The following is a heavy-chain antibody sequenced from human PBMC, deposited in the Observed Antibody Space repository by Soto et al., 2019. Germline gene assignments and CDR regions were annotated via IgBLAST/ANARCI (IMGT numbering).Heavy chain of an antibody. D-gene: IGHD3-3*01. Sequence: SETLSLTCAVSGYSISSGYYWGWIRQTPGKGLEWIASIYYSGSTYYNPSLKSRVTISVDTSKNQFSLKLSSVTAADTAVYYCARTLYDFTTYYYYYGMDVWGQGTTVTVSS. CDR3: ARTLYDFTTYYYYYGMDV. CDR1: GYSISSGYY. V-gene: IGHV4-38-2*01. CDR2: IYYSGST. J-gene: IGHJ6*02.